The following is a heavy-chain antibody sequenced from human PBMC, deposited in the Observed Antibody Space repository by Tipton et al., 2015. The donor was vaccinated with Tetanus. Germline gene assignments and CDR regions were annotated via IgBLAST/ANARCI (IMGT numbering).Heavy chain of an antibody. CDR2: INHSGST. Sequence: LRLSCAVYGGSFSGYYWSWIRQPPGKGLEWIGEINHSGSTNYNPSLKSRVTISVDTSKNQFSLKLSSVTAADTAVYYCARREIVRGVIIFFDYWGQGTLVTVSS. CDR3: ARREIVRGVIIFFDY. J-gene: IGHJ4*02. D-gene: IGHD3-10*01. V-gene: IGHV4-34*01. CDR1: GGSFSGYY.